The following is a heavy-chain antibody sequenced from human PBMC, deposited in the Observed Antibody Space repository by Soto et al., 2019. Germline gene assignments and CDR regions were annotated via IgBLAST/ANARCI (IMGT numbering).Heavy chain of an antibody. D-gene: IGHD6-6*01. Sequence: GGSLRLSCAASGFTFSSYAMSWVRQAPGKGLEWVSAISGSGGSTYYADSVKGRFTISRDSSKNTLYLQMNSLRAEDTAVYYCAKYSSSYYYYYYMDVWGKGTTVTVSS. CDR1: GFTFSSYA. J-gene: IGHJ6*03. CDR3: AKYSSSYYYYYYMDV. CDR2: ISGSGGST. V-gene: IGHV3-23*01.